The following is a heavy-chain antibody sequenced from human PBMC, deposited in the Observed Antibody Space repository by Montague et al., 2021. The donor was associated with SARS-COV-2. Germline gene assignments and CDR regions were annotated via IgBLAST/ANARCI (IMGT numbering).Heavy chain of an antibody. J-gene: IGHJ5*02. CDR2: IYYSGST. V-gene: IGHV4-39*01. Sequence: SETLSLTCTVSGGSISSSSYYWSWVRQPPGKGREGFGCIYYSGSTYYNPSLKSRVTISVDTTKYQFSLKLSSVPAADTAVYYCARHVIREGNGVVVALNWFDPWGQGTLVTVAS. CDR1: GGSISSSSYY. D-gene: IGHD3-3*01. CDR3: ARHVIREGNGVVVALNWFDP.